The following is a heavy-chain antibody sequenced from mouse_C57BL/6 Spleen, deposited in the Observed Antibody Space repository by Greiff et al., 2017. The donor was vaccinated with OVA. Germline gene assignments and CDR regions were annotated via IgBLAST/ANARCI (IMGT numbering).Heavy chain of an antibody. Sequence: EVKLAESGPGLVKPSHSLSFTCSVTGYSFTSCYFCYWNRQFPGNQLECMVYISYDGSNNYNQSLKNRISITLDTSKNQFFLKLNSVTTEDTATYYFARGGYYGNSGAMDYWGQGTSVTVSS. CDR1: GYSFTSCYF. J-gene: IGHJ4*01. CDR2: ISYDGSN. V-gene: IGHV3-6*01. D-gene: IGHD2-1*01. CDR3: ARGGYYGNSGAMDY.